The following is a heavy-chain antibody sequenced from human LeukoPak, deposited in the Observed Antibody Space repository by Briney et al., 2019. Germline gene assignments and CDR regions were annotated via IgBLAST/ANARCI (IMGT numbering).Heavy chain of an antibody. D-gene: IGHD5-18*01. CDR1: GFTFSSHW. CDR2: IKQDGSEK. J-gene: IGHJ4*02. Sequence: PGGSLRLSCAASGFTFSSHWMSWVRQAPGKGLEWVANIKQDGSEKYYVDSVKGRFTMSRDNAKNSLYLQMNSLRAEDTAVYYCARAPWIQLWSYYFDYWGQGTLVTVSS. CDR3: ARAPWIQLWSYYFDY. V-gene: IGHV3-7*01.